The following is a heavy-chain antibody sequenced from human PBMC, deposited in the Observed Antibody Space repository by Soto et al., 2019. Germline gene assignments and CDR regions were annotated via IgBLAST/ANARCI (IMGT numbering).Heavy chain of an antibody. J-gene: IGHJ6*02. CDR2: ISYDGSNK. CDR1: GFTFSSYG. CDR3: AKDQYGDYSYGMDV. Sequence: QVQLVESGGGVVQPGRSLRLSCAASGFTFSSYGMHWVRQAPGKGLEWVAVISYDGSNKYYADSVKGRFTISRDNSKNTLYLQMNSLRAEDTAVYYCAKDQYGDYSYGMDVWGQGTTVTVSS. D-gene: IGHD4-17*01. V-gene: IGHV3-30*18.